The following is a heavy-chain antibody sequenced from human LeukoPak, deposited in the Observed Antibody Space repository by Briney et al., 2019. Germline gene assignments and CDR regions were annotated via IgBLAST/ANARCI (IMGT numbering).Heavy chain of an antibody. V-gene: IGHV1-46*01. CDR1: GYSFTNYY. CDR3: VRDFLGYSYGYSTKFDP. CDR2: INPRTGST. J-gene: IGHJ5*02. Sequence: ASVKVSCKASGYSFTNYYVHWVRQAPGQGLEWVGIINPRTGSTTYAQKVQGRVIVTRDTSTSTVYMELSSLRSEDTAAYYCVRDFLGYSYGYSTKFDPWGQGTLVTVSS. D-gene: IGHD5-18*01.